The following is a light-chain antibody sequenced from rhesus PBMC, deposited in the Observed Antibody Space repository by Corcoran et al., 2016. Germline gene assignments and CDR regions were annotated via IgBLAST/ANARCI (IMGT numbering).Light chain of an antibody. CDR3: SSYAGSNTFI. Sequence: QAALTQPRSVSGSPGQSVTISCTGTSSDIGGYNFVSWYQQLPGTAPKLMIYEVSKRPSGVSDCFSGSKSGNTASLTISGLQAEDEADYYCSSYAGSNTFIFGPGTRLTVL. CDR2: EVS. CDR1: SSDIGGYNF. J-gene: IGLJ1*01. V-gene: IGLV2-32*02.